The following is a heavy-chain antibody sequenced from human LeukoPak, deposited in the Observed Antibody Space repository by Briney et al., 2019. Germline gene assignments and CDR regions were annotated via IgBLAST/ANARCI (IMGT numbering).Heavy chain of an antibody. Sequence: ASVKVSCKASGYMFNLYGISWVRQAPGQGLEWMAWTSVNNGDTKYGQKFQGRVTVTTDTSTSTVYLELRTLSPADTAVYYCVRDQYLNVMTGFDEWGRGPLVTVSS. CDR3: VRDQYLNVMTGFDE. V-gene: IGHV1-18*01. J-gene: IGHJ4*02. CDR2: TSVNNGDT. D-gene: IGHD3-9*01. CDR1: GYMFNLYG.